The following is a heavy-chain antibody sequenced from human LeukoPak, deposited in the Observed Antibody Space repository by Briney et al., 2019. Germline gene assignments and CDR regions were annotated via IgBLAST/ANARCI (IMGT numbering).Heavy chain of an antibody. D-gene: IGHD2-2*01. CDR2: ISSSSSYI. V-gene: IGHV3-21*01. CDR3: ARVFVGYCSSTSCYSLDP. CDR1: GFTFSSYN. J-gene: IGHJ5*02. Sequence: GGSLRLSCAASGFTFSSYNMNWARQAPGKGLEWVSSISSSSSYIYYADSVRGRFTISRDNANNSLYLQMNSLRAEDTAVYYCARVFVGYCSSTSCYSLDPWGQGTLVTVSS.